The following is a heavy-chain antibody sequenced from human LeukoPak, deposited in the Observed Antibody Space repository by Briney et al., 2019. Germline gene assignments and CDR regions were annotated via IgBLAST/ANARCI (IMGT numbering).Heavy chain of an antibody. Sequence: SETLSLTCAVYGGSFSGYYWSWLRQPPGKGLEWIGEINHSGSTNYNPSLKSRVTISVDTSKNQFSLKLSSVTAADTAVYYCARGQTYYDFWSGYNSWFDPWGQGTLVTVSS. CDR2: INHSGST. CDR3: ARGQTYYDFWSGYNSWFDP. V-gene: IGHV4-34*01. J-gene: IGHJ5*02. CDR1: GGSFSGYY. D-gene: IGHD3-3*01.